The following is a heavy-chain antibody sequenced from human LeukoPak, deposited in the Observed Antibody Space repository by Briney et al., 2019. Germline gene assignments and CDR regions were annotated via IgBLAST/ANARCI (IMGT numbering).Heavy chain of an antibody. J-gene: IGHJ6*02. CDR2: ISSSSSYI. CDR1: GFTFSSYS. V-gene: IGHV3-21*01. CDR3: ARPTDTFDYGDYEGVANYYGMDV. Sequence: PGGSLRLSCAASGFTFSSYSMNWVRQAPGKGLEWVSSISSSSSYIYYADSVKGRFTISRDNAKNSLYLQMNSLRAEDTAVYYCARPTDTFDYGDYEGVANYYGMDVWGQGTTVTVSS. D-gene: IGHD4-17*01.